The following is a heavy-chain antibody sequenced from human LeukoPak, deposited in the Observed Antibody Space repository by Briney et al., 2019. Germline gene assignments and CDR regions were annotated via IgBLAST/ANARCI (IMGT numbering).Heavy chain of an antibody. D-gene: IGHD5-18*01. CDR1: GDSFSSSSAA. CDR2: TYYRSKWYN. CDR3: ARGYSYGFDY. J-gene: IGHJ4*02. V-gene: IGHV6-1*01. Sequence: SQTLSLTCAISGDSFSSSSAAWNWLRQSPSRGLEWLGRTYYRSKWYNDYAVSVKSRIIINPDTSKNQFSLQLNSVTPEDTAIYYCARGYSYGFDYWGQGSLVTVSS.